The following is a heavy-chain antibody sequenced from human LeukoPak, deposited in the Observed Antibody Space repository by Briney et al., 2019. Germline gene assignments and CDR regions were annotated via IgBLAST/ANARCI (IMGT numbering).Heavy chain of an antibody. Sequence: SETLSLTCAVYGGSFRGYYWSWIRQPPGKGLEWIGEINHSGSTNYNPSLKSRVTISVDTSKNQFSLKLSSVTAADTAVYYCAYAVAGADYWGQGTLVTVSS. CDR3: AYAVAGADY. J-gene: IGHJ4*02. CDR1: GGSFRGYY. D-gene: IGHD6-19*01. V-gene: IGHV4-34*01. CDR2: INHSGST.